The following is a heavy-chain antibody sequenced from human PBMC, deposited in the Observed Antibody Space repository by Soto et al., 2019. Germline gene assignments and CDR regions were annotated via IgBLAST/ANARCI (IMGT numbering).Heavy chain of an antibody. Sequence: SETLSLTCSVSGASISSRDYYWGWIRQTPGKGLEWIGNIDYNGVTYYNPSLKSRVTVSKDTSKNQFSLKVASVTAADTAIYYCGRVMIGTSRHTDSDYWGQGTQGTVSS. CDR1: GASISSRDYY. CDR3: GRVMIGTSRHTDSDY. CDR2: IDYNGVT. D-gene: IGHD2-2*01. J-gene: IGHJ4*02. V-gene: IGHV4-39*01.